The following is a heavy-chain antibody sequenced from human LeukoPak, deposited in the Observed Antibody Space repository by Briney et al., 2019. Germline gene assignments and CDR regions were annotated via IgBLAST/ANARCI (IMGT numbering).Heavy chain of an antibody. CDR1: GGSISSYY. Sequence: PSETLSLTCTVSGGSISSYYWSWIRQPPGKGLEWIGYIYYSGSTNYNPSLKSRVTILVDTSKNQFSLKLSSVTAADTAVYYCARGVGDGYNYEEYYFDYWGQGTLVTVSS. D-gene: IGHD5-24*01. J-gene: IGHJ4*02. CDR3: ARGVGDGYNYEEYYFDY. V-gene: IGHV4-59*01. CDR2: IYYSGST.